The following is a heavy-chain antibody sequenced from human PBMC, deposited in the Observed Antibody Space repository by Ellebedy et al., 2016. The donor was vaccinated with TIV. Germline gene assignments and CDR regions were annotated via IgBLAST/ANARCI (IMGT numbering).Heavy chain of an antibody. CDR1: GGSISSSDYY. D-gene: IGHD3-10*01. Sequence: MPGGSLRLSCTVSGGSISSSDYYWGWVRQSPGKGLEWIGSIYYTVSTFYNPSLKSRVTISVDTSKNQFSLNLSSVTAADTAVYYCTRTLWFGELAFDYWGQGTLVTVSS. V-gene: IGHV4-39*01. CDR3: TRTLWFGELAFDY. J-gene: IGHJ4*02. CDR2: IYYTVST.